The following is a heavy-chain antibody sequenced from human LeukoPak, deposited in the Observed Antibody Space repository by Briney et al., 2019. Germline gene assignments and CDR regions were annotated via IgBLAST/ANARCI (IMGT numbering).Heavy chain of an antibody. CDR1: GYTFTGYY. CDR2: INPNSGGT. V-gene: IGHV1-2*06. CDR3: ARGAYGSGSYYSNWFDP. D-gene: IGHD3-10*01. Sequence: ASVKVSCKASGYTFTGYYMHWVRQAPGQGLEWMGRINPNSGGTNYARKFQGRVTMTRDTSISTAYMELSRLRSDDTAVYYCARGAYGSGSYYSNWFDPWGQGTLVTVSS. J-gene: IGHJ5*02.